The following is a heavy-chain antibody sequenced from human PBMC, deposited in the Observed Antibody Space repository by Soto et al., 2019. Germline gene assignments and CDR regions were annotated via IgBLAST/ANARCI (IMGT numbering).Heavy chain of an antibody. D-gene: IGHD2-15*01. CDR3: ARDCSGGSCYYSYYYYYMDV. J-gene: IGHJ6*03. CDR2: IIPILGIA. CDR1: GGTFSSYT. Sequence: SVKVSFKASGGTFSSYTISWVRQAPGQGLEWMGRIIPILGIANYAQKFQGRVTITADKSTSTAYMELSSLRSEDTAVYYCARDCSGGSCYYSYYYYYMDVWGKGTTVTVSS. V-gene: IGHV1-69*04.